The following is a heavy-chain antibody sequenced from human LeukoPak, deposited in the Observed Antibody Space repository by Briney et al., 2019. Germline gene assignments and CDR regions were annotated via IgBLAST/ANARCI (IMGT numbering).Heavy chain of an antibody. CDR3: ARGGLLTHGWYLDY. Sequence: PSETLSLTCTVFGGSISGYYWNWIRQPAGKGLEWIGRIYTSGSTNYNPSLKGRVTMSVDTSKNHFSLKLTSVTAADTAVYYCARGGLLTHGWYLDYWGQGTLVTVSS. D-gene: IGHD6-19*01. J-gene: IGHJ4*02. CDR2: IYTSGST. V-gene: IGHV4-4*07. CDR1: GGSISGYY.